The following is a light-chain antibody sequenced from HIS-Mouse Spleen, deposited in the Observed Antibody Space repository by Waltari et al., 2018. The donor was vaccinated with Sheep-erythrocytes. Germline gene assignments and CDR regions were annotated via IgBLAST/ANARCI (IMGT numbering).Light chain of an antibody. CDR2: EVS. V-gene: IGLV2-14*01. CDR1: SSDVGGYNY. J-gene: IGLJ2*01. CDR3: QAWDSSTAV. Sequence: QSALTQPASVSGSPGPSITLSCTGTSSDVGGYNYVSWYQQHPGKAPKLMIYEVSNRPSGVSNRFSGSNSGNTATLTISGTQAMDEADYYCQAWDSSTAVFGGGTKLTVL.